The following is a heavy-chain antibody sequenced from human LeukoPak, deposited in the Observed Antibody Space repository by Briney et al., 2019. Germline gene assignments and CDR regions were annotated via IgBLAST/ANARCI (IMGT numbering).Heavy chain of an antibody. CDR1: GFTFSSYE. Sequence: GALRLSCAASGFTFSSYEMNWVRQAPGKGLEWVSYISSSGSTIYYADSVKGRFTISRDNAKNSLYLQMNSLRAEDTAVYYCARANRRDGYKKSAASDYWGQGTLVTVSS. CDR3: ARANRRDGYKKSAASDY. CDR2: ISSSGSTI. D-gene: IGHD5-24*01. J-gene: IGHJ4*02. V-gene: IGHV3-48*03.